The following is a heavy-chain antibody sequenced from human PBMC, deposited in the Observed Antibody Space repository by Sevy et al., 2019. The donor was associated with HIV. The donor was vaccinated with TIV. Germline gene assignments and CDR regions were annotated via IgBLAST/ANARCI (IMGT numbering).Heavy chain of an antibody. CDR3: ARGRITFFDD. Sequence: SETLSLTCIVSGGPISTCTNFWGWIRQPPGKGLEWIGSIYCGGSTYYNPSLKSRVAISVETSKNQFSLKVNSVSAADTAVYYCARGRITFFDDWGQGALVTVSS. D-gene: IGHD3-16*01. V-gene: IGHV4-39*01. J-gene: IGHJ4*02. CDR2: IYCGGST. CDR1: GGPISTCTNF.